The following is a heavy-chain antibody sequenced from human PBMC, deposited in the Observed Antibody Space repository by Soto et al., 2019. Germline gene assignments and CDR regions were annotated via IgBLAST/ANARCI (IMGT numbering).Heavy chain of an antibody. V-gene: IGHV1-8*01. CDR1: GYTFTSYD. CDR2: MNPNNGNT. CDR3: ARVIVVVIAIRTNSWFDP. D-gene: IGHD2-21*01. J-gene: IGHJ5*02. Sequence: ASVKVSCKASGYTFTSYDINWVRQATGQGLEWMGWMNPNNGNTGYAQKFQGRVTMTRNTSTSTAYMELSSLGSEDTAVYYCARVIVVVIAIRTNSWFDPWGQGTLVTVPS.